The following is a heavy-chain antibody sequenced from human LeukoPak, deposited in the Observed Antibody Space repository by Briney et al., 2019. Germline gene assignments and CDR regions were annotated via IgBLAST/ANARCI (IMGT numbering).Heavy chain of an antibody. D-gene: IGHD3-22*01. CDR2: INPNSGGT. V-gene: IGHV1-2*02. Sequence: ASVKVSCKASGYTFTGYYMHWVRQAPGQGLEWMGWINPNSGGTNYAQKFQGRVTMTRDTSISTAYMELSRLRSDDTAVYYCARDRYPDSRGYFSYWGQGTLVTVSS. CDR3: ARDRYPDSRGYFSY. J-gene: IGHJ4*02. CDR1: GYTFTGYY.